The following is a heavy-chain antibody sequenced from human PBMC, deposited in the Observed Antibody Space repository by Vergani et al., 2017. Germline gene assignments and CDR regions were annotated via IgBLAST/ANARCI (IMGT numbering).Heavy chain of an antibody. V-gene: IGHV1-69*13. Sequence: SSVKVSCKASGGTFSSYAISWVRQAPGQGLEWMGRIIPIFGTTSYAQKFQGRVTILADESTSTAYMELSSLRSEDTAVYYCARSSGYYSYYFDFWGQGTLVTVSS. CDR1: GGTFSSYA. CDR2: IIPIFGTT. CDR3: ARSSGYYSYYFDF. J-gene: IGHJ4*02. D-gene: IGHD3-22*01.